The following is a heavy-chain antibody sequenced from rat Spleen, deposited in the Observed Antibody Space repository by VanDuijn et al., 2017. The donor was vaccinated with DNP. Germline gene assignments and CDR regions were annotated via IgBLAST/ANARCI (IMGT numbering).Heavy chain of an antibody. D-gene: IGHD1-11*01. CDR2: VSYDGSST. Sequence: EVQLAESGGGLVQPGGSLKLSCAASGFTFSDYHMVWVRQAPKKGLEWVATVSYDGSSTYYRDSVKGRFTISRDNAKSTLYLQMDSLRSEDTAAYYCTTDFERGYWGQGVMVTVSS. CDR1: GFTFSDYH. J-gene: IGHJ2*01. V-gene: IGHV5-7*01. CDR3: TTDFERGY.